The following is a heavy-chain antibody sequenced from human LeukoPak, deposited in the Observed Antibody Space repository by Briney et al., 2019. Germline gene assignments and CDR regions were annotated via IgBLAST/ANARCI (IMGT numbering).Heavy chain of an antibody. Sequence: GGSLRLSCAASGFTFSSYGMHWVRQAPGKGQEWVAFIRYDGSNKYYADSVKGRFTISRDNSKNTLYLQMISLRAEDTAVYYCAKGSITIFGVVIGDAFDIWGQGTMVTVSS. V-gene: IGHV3-30*02. D-gene: IGHD3-3*01. CDR2: IRYDGSNK. CDR3: AKGSITIFGVVIGDAFDI. CDR1: GFTFSSYG. J-gene: IGHJ3*02.